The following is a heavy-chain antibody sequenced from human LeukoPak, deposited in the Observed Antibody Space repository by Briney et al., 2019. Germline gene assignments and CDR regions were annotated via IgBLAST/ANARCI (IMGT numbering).Heavy chain of an antibody. J-gene: IGHJ6*02. Sequence: ASVKVSCKASGYTFTSYYMHWVRQAPGQGLEWMGIINPSGGSTSYAQKVQGRVTMTRDTSTSTVYMELSSLRSEDTAVYYCARDRGRVESISSSWLYYYYYYGMDVWGQGTTVTVSS. CDR2: INPSGGST. V-gene: IGHV1-46*01. CDR3: ARDRGRVESISSSWLYYYYYYGMDV. D-gene: IGHD6-13*01. CDR1: GYTFTSYY.